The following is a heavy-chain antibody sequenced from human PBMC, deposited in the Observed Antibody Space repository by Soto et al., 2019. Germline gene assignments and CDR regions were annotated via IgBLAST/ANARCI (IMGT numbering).Heavy chain of an antibody. D-gene: IGHD6-19*01. CDR2: IYYSGST. CDR3: ARDVIAVAGGEDY. Sequence: SETLSITCTVSGCSISSYYWSWTRQPPGKGLEWIGYIYYSGSTNYNPSLKSRVTISVDTSKNQFSLKLSSVTAADTAVYYCARDVIAVAGGEDYWGQGTLVTVSS. V-gene: IGHV4-59*01. J-gene: IGHJ4*02. CDR1: GCSISSYY.